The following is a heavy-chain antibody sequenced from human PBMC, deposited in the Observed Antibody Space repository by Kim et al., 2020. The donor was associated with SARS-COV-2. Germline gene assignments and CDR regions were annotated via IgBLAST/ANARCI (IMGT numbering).Heavy chain of an antibody. Sequence: ASVKVSCKASGYTFTSYDINWVRQATGQGLEWMGWMNPNSGNTGYSQRFHGRVTMTRNTSISTAYMELSSLKSEDTAVYYCARWPSCGWTSAECPYCIDYWGQGTLVTVSS. D-gene: IGHD2-21*01. CDR1: GYTFTSYD. J-gene: IGHJ4*02. CDR3: ARWPSCGWTSAECPYCIDY. V-gene: IGHV1-8*02. CDR2: MNPNSGNT.